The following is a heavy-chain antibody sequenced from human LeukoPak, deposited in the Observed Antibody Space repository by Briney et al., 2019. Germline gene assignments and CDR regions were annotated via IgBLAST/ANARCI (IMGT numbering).Heavy chain of an antibody. D-gene: IGHD4-17*01. CDR1: GYTLTELS. Sequence: SVKLSCEVSGYTLTELSMHWVRQAPGKGLEWMGGFGPEDGETIYAQKFQGRVTMTEDTSTDTAYMELSSMRSEDTAVYYCATPHQDYGDLAFDYWGQGTLVTVSS. J-gene: IGHJ4*02. CDR2: FGPEDGET. V-gene: IGHV1-24*01. CDR3: ATPHQDYGDLAFDY.